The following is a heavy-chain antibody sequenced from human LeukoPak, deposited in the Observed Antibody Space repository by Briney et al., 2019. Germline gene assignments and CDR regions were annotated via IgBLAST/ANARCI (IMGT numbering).Heavy chain of an antibody. CDR3: AREAERRVVT. J-gene: IGHJ5*02. D-gene: IGHD1-1*01. V-gene: IGHV4-38-2*02. CDR1: GFSISSGYY. Sequence: PSETLSLTCVVSGFSISSGYYWGWIRPPPGKGLEWIGNIHPSGTMFHNSSLNSRVTMSIDTSKNQFSLKLSSVTAADTAVYYLAREAERRVVTWGQGTLVTVSS. CDR2: IHPSGTM.